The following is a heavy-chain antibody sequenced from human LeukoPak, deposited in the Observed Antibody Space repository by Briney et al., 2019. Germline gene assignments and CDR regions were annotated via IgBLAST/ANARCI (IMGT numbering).Heavy chain of an antibody. CDR1: GFTFSSYE. CDR3: ARSSWQWLVDY. V-gene: IGHV3-48*03. J-gene: IGHJ4*02. D-gene: IGHD6-19*01. Sequence: PGGSLRLSCAASGFTFSSYEMNWVRQAPGKGLEWVSYISSSGNTIYYADSVKGRFTISRDNAKNSLYLQMNSLRAEDTAVYCCARSSWQWLVDYWGQGTLVTVSS. CDR2: ISSSGNTI.